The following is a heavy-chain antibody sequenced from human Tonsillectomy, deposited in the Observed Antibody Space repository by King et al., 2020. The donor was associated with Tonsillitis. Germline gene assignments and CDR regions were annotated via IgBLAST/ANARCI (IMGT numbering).Heavy chain of an antibody. J-gene: IGHJ5*02. CDR2: ISHSGST. Sequence: VQLQQWGAGLLKPSETLSLTCAVSGGSFSGYYWSWIRQPPGKGLEWIGEISHSGSTSYNPSLKSRVTTSVDTSKNQFSLKLSSVTAADTAVYYCARGQGGDLSRWFDPWGQGTLVTVSS. D-gene: IGHD2-21*02. V-gene: IGHV4-34*01. CDR3: ARGQGGDLSRWFDP. CDR1: GGSFSGYY.